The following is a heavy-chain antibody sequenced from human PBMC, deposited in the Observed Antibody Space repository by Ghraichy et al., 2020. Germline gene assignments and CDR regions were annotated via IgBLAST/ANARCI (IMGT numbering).Heavy chain of an antibody. CDR1: GFTFSSYS. CDR2: ISSSSSSI. Sequence: GGSLRLSCAASGFTFSSYSMNWVRQAPGKGLEWVSYISSSSSSIYYADSVKGRFTISRDNPKNSLYLQMNSLRAEDTAVYYCARELGDYYRHWFDPWGQGTLVTVSS. V-gene: IGHV3-48*01. CDR3: ARELGDYYRHWFDP. D-gene: IGHD4-17*01. J-gene: IGHJ5*02.